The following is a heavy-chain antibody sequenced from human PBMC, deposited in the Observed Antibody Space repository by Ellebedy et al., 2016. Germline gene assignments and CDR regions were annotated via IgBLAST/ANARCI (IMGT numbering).Heavy chain of an antibody. J-gene: IGHJ4*02. Sequence: GGSLRLSXAPSGFPFSSYAMHWVRQAPGKGLEWVAVISHDGRSQNYADSVKGRFTISRDNSKNTLYLQMNSLRAEDTAVYYCVRRDFDTTGNYWGKFLDYWGQGTLVTVSS. CDR2: ISHDGRSQ. V-gene: IGHV3-30*04. D-gene: IGHD3-22*01. CDR1: GFPFSSYA. CDR3: VRRDFDTTGNYWGKFLDY.